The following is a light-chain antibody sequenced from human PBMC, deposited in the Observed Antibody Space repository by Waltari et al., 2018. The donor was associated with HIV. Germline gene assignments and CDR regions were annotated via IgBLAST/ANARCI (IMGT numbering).Light chain of an antibody. V-gene: IGLV2-14*01. CDR3: SSYTSSSTVV. CDR1: SSDVGGYNY. CDR2: EVS. J-gene: IGLJ2*01. Sequence: QSALTQPASVSGSPGQSITISCTGTSSDVGGYNYVSWYQQHPGKAPKLMIYEVSNRPSGVSNRFLGSKSGNTASLTISGLQAEDEADYYCSSYTSSSTVVFGGGTKLTVL.